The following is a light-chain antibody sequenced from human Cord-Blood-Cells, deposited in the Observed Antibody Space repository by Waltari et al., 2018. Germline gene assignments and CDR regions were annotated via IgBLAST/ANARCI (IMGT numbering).Light chain of an antibody. CDR2: GNS. Sequence: QSVLTQPPSVSGAPGQRVPISCTGRSSNIGAGYDVDWYQQLPGTAPKLLIYGNSKRPSGVPDRFSGSKSGTSASLAITGLQAEDDADYYCQSYDSSLSGSVFGGGTKLTVL. J-gene: IGLJ2*01. V-gene: IGLV1-40*01. CDR1: SSNIGAGYD. CDR3: QSYDSSLSGSV.